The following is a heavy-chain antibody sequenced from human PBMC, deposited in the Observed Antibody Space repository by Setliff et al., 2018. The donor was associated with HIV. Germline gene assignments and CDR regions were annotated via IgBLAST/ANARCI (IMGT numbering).Heavy chain of an antibody. D-gene: IGHD6-19*01. J-gene: IGHJ4*02. Sequence: GGSLRLSCAASGFTFNSYGMHWVRQAPGKGLEWVSGTNWHGSSTGYADSVKGRFTISRDNVRNFLYLQMNSLRAEDTALYYCARENNRGWHWLDPFDYWGQGTLVTVSS. CDR3: ARENNRGWHWLDPFDY. CDR1: GFTFNSYG. V-gene: IGHV3-20*04. CDR2: TNWHGSST.